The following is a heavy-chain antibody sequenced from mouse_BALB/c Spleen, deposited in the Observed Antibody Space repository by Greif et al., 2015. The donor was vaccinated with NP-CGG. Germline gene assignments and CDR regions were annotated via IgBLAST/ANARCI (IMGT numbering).Heavy chain of an antibody. CDR2: IDPANGNT. D-gene: IGHD3-1*01. V-gene: IGHV14-3*02. Sequence: SGAELVEPGASVKLSCTASGFNIKDTYMHWVKQRPEQGLEWIGRIDPANGNTKYDPKFQGKATITADTSSNTAYLQLSSLTSEDTAVYYCARARPYYAMDYWGQGTSVTVSS. J-gene: IGHJ4*01. CDR3: ARARPYYAMDY. CDR1: GFNIKDTY.